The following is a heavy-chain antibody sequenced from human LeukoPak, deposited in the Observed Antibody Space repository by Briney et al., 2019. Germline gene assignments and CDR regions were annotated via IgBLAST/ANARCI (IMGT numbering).Heavy chain of an antibody. CDR2: INAGNGNT. V-gene: IGHV1-3*01. Sequence: ASVKVSCKASGYTFTSYAMHRVRQAPGQRLEWMGWINAGNGNTKYSQKFQGRVTITRDTSASTAYMELSSLRSEDTAVYYCARGEVVVTALVDYWGQGTLVTVSS. D-gene: IGHD2-21*02. CDR1: GYTFTSYA. CDR3: ARGEVVVTALVDY. J-gene: IGHJ4*02.